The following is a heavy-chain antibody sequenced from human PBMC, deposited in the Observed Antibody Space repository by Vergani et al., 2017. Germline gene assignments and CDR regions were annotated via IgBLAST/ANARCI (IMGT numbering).Heavy chain of an antibody. CDR3: AREYSYSTAWPYFDS. Sequence: QVQLVESGGGMVQPGRSLRLSCAASGFAFGGYGMHWVRQAPGKGLEWVASISFDGNKKDYTDSVKGRFTISRDSSKTLYLQMDRLRVEDTAIYFCAREYSYSTAWPYFDSRGQGTLLTVPS. J-gene: IGHJ4*02. D-gene: IGHD4-11*01. CDR1: GFAFGGYG. V-gene: IGHV3-30*03. CDR2: ISFDGNKK.